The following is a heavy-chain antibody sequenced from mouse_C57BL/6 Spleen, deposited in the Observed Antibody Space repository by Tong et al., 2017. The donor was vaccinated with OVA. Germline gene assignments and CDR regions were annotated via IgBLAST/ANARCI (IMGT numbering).Heavy chain of an antibody. D-gene: IGHD1-1*01. CDR2: IYPGDGDT. CDR3: ARRVTTGAMDY. V-gene: IGHV1-82*01. Sequence: VQLQESGPELVKPGASVKISCKASGYAFSSSWMNWVKQRPGKGLEWIGRIYPGDGDTNYNGKFKGKATLTADKSYRTAYMQLSSLTSEDSAVYFCARRVTTGAMDYWGQGTSVTVSS. CDR1: GYAFSSSW. J-gene: IGHJ4*01.